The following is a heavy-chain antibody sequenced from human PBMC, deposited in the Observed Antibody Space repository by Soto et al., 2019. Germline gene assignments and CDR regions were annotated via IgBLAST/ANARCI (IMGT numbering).Heavy chain of an antibody. J-gene: IGHJ4*02. CDR1: GYTSSSYY. V-gene: IGHV1-46*03. Sequence: GASVKVSCKASGYTSSSYYMHWVRQAPGQGLEWMGVINPSGGSTTYAQKFQGRVTMTRDTSTTTFYMELSSLTSEDTAVYYCARASVSGRRFDYWGEGTLVTVSS. CDR2: INPSGGST. D-gene: IGHD6-19*01. CDR3: ARASVSGRRFDY.